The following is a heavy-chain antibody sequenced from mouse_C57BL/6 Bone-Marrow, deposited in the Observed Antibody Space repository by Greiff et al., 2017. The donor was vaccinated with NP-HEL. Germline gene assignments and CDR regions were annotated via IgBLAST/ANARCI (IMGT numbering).Heavy chain of an antibody. CDR1: GYTFTNHW. CDR3: ARGYYGSSSWYFDV. D-gene: IGHD1-1*01. CDR2: IYPGGGYP. Sequence: VQLQQSGAELVRPGISVPMSFPASGYTFTNHWIGWAKQRPGHGLEWIGDIYPGGGYPNYNEKFKGKATLSEDKSSITAYMQFSILTSEDSAIYYCARGYYGSSSWYFDVWGTGTTVTVSS. V-gene: IGHV1-63*01. J-gene: IGHJ1*03.